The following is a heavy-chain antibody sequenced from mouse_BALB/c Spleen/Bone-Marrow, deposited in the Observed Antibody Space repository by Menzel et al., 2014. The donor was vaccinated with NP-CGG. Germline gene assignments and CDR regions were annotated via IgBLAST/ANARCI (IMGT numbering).Heavy chain of an antibody. CDR3: SRGYYGSTYYYAMDY. D-gene: IGHD1-1*01. V-gene: IGHV1S81*02. CDR2: INPSNVDT. J-gene: IGHJ4*01. CDR1: GYTFTSYY. Sequence: QVQLQQSGAELVKPGASVKLSCKASGYTFTSYYMFWVKQRPGQGLERIGEINPSNVDTNFNEKFKSKATLTVDKSSNTAYMQLSSLTSEDSAVYYCSRGYYGSTYYYAMDYRGQGTSVTVTS.